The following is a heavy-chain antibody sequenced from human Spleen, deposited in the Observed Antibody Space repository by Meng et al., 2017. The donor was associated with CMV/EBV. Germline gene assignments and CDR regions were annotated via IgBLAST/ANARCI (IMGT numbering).Heavy chain of an antibody. CDR1: GFTFSTYW. D-gene: IGHD1-26*01. Sequence: GGSLRLSCAASGFTFSTYWMTWVRQAAGRGLEWVANINHDGNEKYYVDSVKGRFTISRDNSKNTLYLQMNSLRAEDTAVYYCACRSGSYPTYYFDYWGQGTLVTLSS. CDR2: INHDGNEK. J-gene: IGHJ4*02. V-gene: IGHV3-7*01. CDR3: ACRSGSYPTYYFDY.